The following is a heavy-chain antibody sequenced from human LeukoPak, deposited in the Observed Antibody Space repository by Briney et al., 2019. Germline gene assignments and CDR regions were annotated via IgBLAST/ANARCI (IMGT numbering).Heavy chain of an antibody. Sequence: GGSLRLSCAASAFTFSSYAMGWVRQGPGKGLEWGSAISGSGGSTYYADPVKGRFTISRDNSKNTLYLQMNSLRAEDTAVYYCAKDLTWDTAMETFDYWGQGTLVTVSS. J-gene: IGHJ4*02. CDR3: AKDLTWDTAMETFDY. D-gene: IGHD5-18*01. CDR2: ISGSGGST. CDR1: AFTFSSYA. V-gene: IGHV3-23*01.